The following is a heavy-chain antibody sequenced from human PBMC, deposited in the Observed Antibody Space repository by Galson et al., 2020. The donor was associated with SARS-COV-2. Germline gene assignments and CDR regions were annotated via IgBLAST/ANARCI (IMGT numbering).Heavy chain of an antibody. V-gene: IGHV1-24*01. J-gene: IGHJ3*02. D-gene: IGHD2-2*01. CDR1: GYTLSEVS. CDR3: ASSRWLSTLDM. CDR2: FDPEDGEP. Sequence: ASVKVSCKVSGYTLSEVSMHWVRQTPGKGLEWMAGFDPEDGEPIYGQHFRGRVTLTEGTSADTAYMELRGLRSGDTAVYYCASSRWLSTLDMGGEGTMGTVSA.